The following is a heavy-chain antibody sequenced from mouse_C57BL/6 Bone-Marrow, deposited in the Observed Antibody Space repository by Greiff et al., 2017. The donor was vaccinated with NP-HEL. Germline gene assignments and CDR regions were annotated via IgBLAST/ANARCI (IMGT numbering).Heavy chain of an antibody. CDR3: ARSGRYPYAMDY. CDR1: GYTFTDYY. V-gene: IGHV1-26*01. CDR2: INPNNGGT. D-gene: IGHD1-1*01. J-gene: IGHJ4*01. Sequence: VQLQQSGPELVKPGASVKISCKASGYTFTDYYMNWVKQSHGKSLEWIGDINPNNGGTSYNQKFKGKATLTVDKSSSTAYMELRSLTSEDSAVYYCARSGRYPYAMDYWGQGTSVTVSS.